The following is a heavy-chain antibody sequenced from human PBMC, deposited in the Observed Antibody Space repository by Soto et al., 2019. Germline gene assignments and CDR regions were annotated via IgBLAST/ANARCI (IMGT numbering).Heavy chain of an antibody. CDR2: SIPIFGTP. CDR1: GGSFSDYG. D-gene: IGHD3-22*01. Sequence: QVQLVQSGAEVKKPGSSVKVSCKAAGGSFSDYGINWVRQAPGQGLEWRGGSIPIFGTPNYAQRFQGRVTITADESTSTAYMELRSLSSEDTAVYYCARGWDHYDSSGLLTWLDPWGQGTLVSVSS. V-gene: IGHV1-69*01. CDR3: ARGWDHYDSSGLLTWLDP. J-gene: IGHJ5*02.